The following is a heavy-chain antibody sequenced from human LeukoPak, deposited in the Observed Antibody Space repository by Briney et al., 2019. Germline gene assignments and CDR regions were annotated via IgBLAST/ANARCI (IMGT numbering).Heavy chain of an antibody. CDR2: ISGSGGST. J-gene: IGHJ4*02. D-gene: IGHD2/OR15-2a*01. CDR3: ARGGLSIMGY. Sequence: PGGSLRPSCAASGFTFSSYVMNWVRQAPGKGLEWASSISGSGGSTYYADSVKGRFTISRDNSRNSLYLQMNSLRAEDTAVYFCARGGLSIMGYWGQGTLVTVSS. V-gene: IGHV3-23*01. CDR1: GFTFSSYV.